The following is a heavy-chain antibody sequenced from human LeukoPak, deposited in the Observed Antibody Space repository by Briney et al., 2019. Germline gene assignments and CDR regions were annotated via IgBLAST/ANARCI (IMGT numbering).Heavy chain of an antibody. CDR1: GFTFSSYS. CDR3: ARGPLAAAGDY. V-gene: IGHV3-21*01. D-gene: IGHD6-13*01. CDR2: ISSSSSYI. Sequence: GGSLRLSCAASGFTFSSYSMNWVRQAPGRGLEWVSSISSSSSYIYYADSVKGRFAISRDNAKNSLYLQMNSLRAEDTAVYYCARGPLAAAGDYWGQGTLVTVSS. J-gene: IGHJ4*02.